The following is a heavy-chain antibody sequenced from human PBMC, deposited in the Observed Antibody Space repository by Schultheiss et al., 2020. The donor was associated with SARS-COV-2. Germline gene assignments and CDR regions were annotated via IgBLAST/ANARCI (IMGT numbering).Heavy chain of an antibody. CDR2: ISSSSSYI. V-gene: IGHV3-21*05. J-gene: IGHJ6*02. CDR3: ARSDYSNYQPLAFSL. D-gene: IGHD4-11*01. Sequence: GGSLRLSCAASGFTFSSYEMNWVRQAPGKGLEWVSYISSSSSYIYYADSVKGRFTISRDNAKNSLYLQMNSLRAEDTAVYYCARSDYSNYQPLAFSLWGQGTTVTVSS. CDR1: GFTFSSYE.